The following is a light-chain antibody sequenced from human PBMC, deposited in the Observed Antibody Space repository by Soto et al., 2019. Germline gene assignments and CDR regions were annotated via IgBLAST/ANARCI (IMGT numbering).Light chain of an antibody. V-gene: IGLV1-40*01. CDR3: QSYYSSLSAVV. Sequence: QSVLTQPPSVSGAPGQRVTISCTGSSSNIGAHYDVHWYQQLPGTAPRLLIYSKTIRPSGVPVRFSASQSGTSASLAITGLQAEDEADYYCQSYYSSLSAVVFGGGTKLTVL. J-gene: IGLJ2*01. CDR2: SKT. CDR1: SSNIGAHYD.